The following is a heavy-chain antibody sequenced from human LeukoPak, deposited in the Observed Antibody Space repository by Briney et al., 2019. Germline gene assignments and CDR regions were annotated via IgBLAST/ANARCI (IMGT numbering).Heavy chain of an antibody. CDR3: ARDQPLSWNXGXX. D-gene: IGHD1-1*01. CDR1: GFTFSSYE. J-gene: IGHJ1*01. CDR2: ISSSGSTI. Sequence: PGGSLRLSYAASGFTFSSYEMNWVRQAPGKGLEWVSYISSSGSTIYYADSVKGRFAISRDNAKNSLYLQMNSLRAEDTAVYYCARDQPLSWNXGXXWGQXTLVT. V-gene: IGHV3-48*03.